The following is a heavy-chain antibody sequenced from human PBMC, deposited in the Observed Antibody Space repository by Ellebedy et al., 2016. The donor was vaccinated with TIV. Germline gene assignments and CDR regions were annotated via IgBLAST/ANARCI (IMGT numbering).Heavy chain of an antibody. V-gene: IGHV3-15*07. Sequence: GESLKISCAASGFTFSNAWMNWVRHAPGKGLEWVGRIKSKTDGGTTDYAAPVKGRFTISRDDSINTLYLQMNSLKTEDTAVYYCMGTVTRPRYMDYWGQGTLVTVSS. D-gene: IGHD4-17*01. J-gene: IGHJ4*02. CDR2: IKSKTDGGTT. CDR3: MGTVTRPRYMDY. CDR1: GFTFSNAW.